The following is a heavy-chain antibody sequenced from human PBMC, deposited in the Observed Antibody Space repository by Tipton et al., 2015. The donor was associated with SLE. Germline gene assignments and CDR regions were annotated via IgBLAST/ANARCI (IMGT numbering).Heavy chain of an antibody. CDR2: INTYSGTT. D-gene: IGHD5-12*01. CDR3: AGSIVATTDFDY. CDR1: GFTFTSSG. V-gene: IGHV1-18*01. J-gene: IGHJ4*02. Sequence: QSGAEVKKPGASVKVSCKTSGFTFTSSGISWVRQAPGQGLEWMGWINTYSGTTNYAQQLQGRVTMTTDTSTSTAYMELRSLRSDDTAVYYCAGSIVATTDFDYWGQGTLVTVSS.